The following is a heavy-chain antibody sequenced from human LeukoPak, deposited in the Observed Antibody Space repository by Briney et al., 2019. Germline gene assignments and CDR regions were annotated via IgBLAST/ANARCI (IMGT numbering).Heavy chain of an antibody. J-gene: IGHJ4*02. V-gene: IGHV1-46*01. Sequence: ASVKVSCKASGYSFTRHYMHWVRQAPGQGLEWMGRINPSDGSTSYAQKFQGRVTMTTDTSTSTAYMELRSLRSDDTAVYYCAILGCSGGSCYSGGWGQGTLVTVSS. CDR3: AILGCSGGSCYSGG. D-gene: IGHD2-15*01. CDR1: GYSFTRHY. CDR2: INPSDGST.